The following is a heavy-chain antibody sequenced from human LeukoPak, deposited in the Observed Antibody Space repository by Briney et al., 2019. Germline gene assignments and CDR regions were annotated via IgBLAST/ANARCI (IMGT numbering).Heavy chain of an antibody. D-gene: IGHD3-3*01. CDR1: GYTFTSYD. V-gene: IGHV1-8*01. J-gene: IGHJ4*02. CDR3: ARGHYYDFWSGYFGDRKIDY. CDR2: MNPNSGNT. Sequence: GASVRVSCKASGYTFTSYDINWVRQAPGQGLEWMGWMNPNSGNTGYAQKFQGRVTMTRNTSISTAYMELSSLRSEDTAVYYCARGHYYDFWSGYFGDRKIDYWGQGTPVTVSS.